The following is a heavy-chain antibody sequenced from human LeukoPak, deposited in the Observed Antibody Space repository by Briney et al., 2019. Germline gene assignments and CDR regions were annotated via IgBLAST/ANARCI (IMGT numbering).Heavy chain of an antibody. J-gene: IGHJ4*02. Sequence: GGSQRLSCATSGFTFNKYWMTWVRQAPGKGLEWVANIKQDGSETYYADSVKGRFTISRDNAKNSLYLQMNSLRAEDTALYYCAKDPRKKQWLVRGYFDYWGQGTLVTVSS. V-gene: IGHV3-7*03. CDR2: IKQDGSET. CDR1: GFTFNKYW. D-gene: IGHD6-19*01. CDR3: AKDPRKKQWLVRGYFDY.